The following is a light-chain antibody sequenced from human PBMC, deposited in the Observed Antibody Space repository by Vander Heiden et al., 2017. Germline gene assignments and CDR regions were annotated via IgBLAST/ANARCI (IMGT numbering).Light chain of an antibody. CDR1: KLDDRD. J-gene: IGLJ3*02. Sequence: SYALTQPPSVAVLPGQSASITRSAHKLDDRDVCWYQQKPGQSPLLVIYQDDRRPSGIPDRFSGSNSGNTATLTISGTQVMDEADYYCQVWDLNTVVFGGGTKLTVL. V-gene: IGLV3-1*01. CDR2: QDD. CDR3: QVWDLNTVV.